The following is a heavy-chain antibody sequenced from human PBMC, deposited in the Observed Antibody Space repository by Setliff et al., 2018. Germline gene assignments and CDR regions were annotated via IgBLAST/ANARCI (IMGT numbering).Heavy chain of an antibody. D-gene: IGHD3-22*01. Sequence: ASVKVSCKASGYTFTNYGITWVRQAPGQGLEWMGWINNYNFNTNYAQKLQGRVTMTTDTSTSTASMELGSLRSDDTAMYYCARDAHDYDSSENPIVDYWGQGTLVTVSS. CDR2: INNYNFNT. CDR1: GYTFTNYG. CDR3: ARDAHDYDSSENPIVDY. V-gene: IGHV1-18*01. J-gene: IGHJ4*02.